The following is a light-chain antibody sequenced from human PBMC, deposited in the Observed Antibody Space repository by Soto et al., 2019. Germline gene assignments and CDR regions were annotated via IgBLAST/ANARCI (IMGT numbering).Light chain of an antibody. Sequence: QSVMTQPPSVSGAPGQRVTMSCTGSSSNIGAGYDVHWYQQLPGTAPKLLIYGNSNRPSGVPDRFSGSKSGTSASLAITGLQAEDGADYYCQSYDSSLSGSVFGGGTKLTVL. J-gene: IGLJ2*01. CDR3: QSYDSSLSGSV. CDR1: SSNIGAGYD. V-gene: IGLV1-40*01. CDR2: GNS.